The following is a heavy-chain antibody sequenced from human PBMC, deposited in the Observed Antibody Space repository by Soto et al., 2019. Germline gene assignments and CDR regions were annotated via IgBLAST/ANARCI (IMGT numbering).Heavy chain of an antibody. CDR1: GFTFSSYW. Sequence: GGSLRLSCAASGFTFSSYWMSWVRQAPGKGLEWVANIKQDGSEKYYVDSVKGRFTISRDNAKNSLYLQMNSLRAEDTAVYYCAREDYYDSSGHLGAFDIWGQGTMVTVSS. D-gene: IGHD3-22*01. V-gene: IGHV3-7*01. CDR3: AREDYYDSSGHLGAFDI. J-gene: IGHJ3*02. CDR2: IKQDGSEK.